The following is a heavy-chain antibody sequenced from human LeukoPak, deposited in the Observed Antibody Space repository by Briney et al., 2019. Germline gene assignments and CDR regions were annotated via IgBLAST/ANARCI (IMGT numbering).Heavy chain of an antibody. CDR1: GFTFDDYG. CDR2: INWNGGST. D-gene: IGHD6-13*01. V-gene: IGHV3-20*01. J-gene: IGHJ6*03. Sequence: WGSLRLSCAASGFTFDDYGMSWVRQAPGKGLEWVSGINWNGGSTGYADSVKGRFTISRDNAKNSLYLQMNSLRAEDTALYHCARGGSSWYYYYMDVWGKGTTVTVSS. CDR3: ARGGSSWYYYYMDV.